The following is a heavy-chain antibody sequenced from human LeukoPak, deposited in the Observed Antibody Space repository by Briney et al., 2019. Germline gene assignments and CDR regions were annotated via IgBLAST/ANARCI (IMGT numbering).Heavy chain of an antibody. J-gene: IGHJ4*02. V-gene: IGHV1-2*02. CDR2: INPNSGGT. D-gene: IGHD3-22*01. CDR1: GYTFTGYY. CDR3: ARVRSVVVITGLDY. Sequence: ASVKVSCKASGYTFTGYYMHWVRQAPGQGLEWMGWINPNSGGTNYAQKFQGRVTMTRDTSISTAYMELSRLRSDDTAVYYCARVRSVVVITGLDYWGQGTLVTVSS.